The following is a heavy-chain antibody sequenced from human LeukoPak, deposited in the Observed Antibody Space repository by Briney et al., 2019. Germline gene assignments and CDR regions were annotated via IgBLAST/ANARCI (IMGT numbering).Heavy chain of an antibody. CDR3: ARARTTVTDFDY. CDR2: INPSGGST. V-gene: IGHV1-46*01. CDR1: GYTFTHYS. Sequence: ASVEVSCKAPGYTFTHYSISWVRQAPGQGLEWMGIINPSGGSTSYAQKFQGRVTMTRDTSTSTVYMELSSLRSEDTAVYYCARARTTVTDFDYWGQGTLVTVSS. J-gene: IGHJ4*02. D-gene: IGHD4-17*01.